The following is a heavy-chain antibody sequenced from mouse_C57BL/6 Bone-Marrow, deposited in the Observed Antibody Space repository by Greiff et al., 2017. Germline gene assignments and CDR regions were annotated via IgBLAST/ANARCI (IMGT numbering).Heavy chain of an antibody. D-gene: IGHD2-1*01. V-gene: IGHV1-82*01. CDR3: ARRYGNYEGVDY. Sequence: QVQLQQSGPELVKPGASVKISCKASGYAFSSSWMNWVKQRPGKGLEGIGRIYPGDGDTNYNGQFKGKATLTADKSSSTAYMQLSSLTSEDSAVYFCARRYGNYEGVDYWGQGTSVTVSS. CDR1: GYAFSSSW. J-gene: IGHJ4*01. CDR2: IYPGDGDT.